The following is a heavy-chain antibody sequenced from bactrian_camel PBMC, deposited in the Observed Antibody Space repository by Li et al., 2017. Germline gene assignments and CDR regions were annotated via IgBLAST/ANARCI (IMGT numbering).Heavy chain of an antibody. CDR3: AVDCSGENCHRAPCDY. D-gene: IGHD1*01. V-gene: IGHV3S55*01. CDR1: GFTFDDSE. Sequence: HVQLVESGGGSVQAGGSLILSCTASGFTFDDSELGWYRRAPGNECELVSVLGSDGSTYYAASVKGRFTISKDARKNTIYLQMNELKPEDSGMYYCAVDCSGENCHRAPCDYWGQGTQVTVS. J-gene: IGHJ4*01. CDR2: LGSDGST.